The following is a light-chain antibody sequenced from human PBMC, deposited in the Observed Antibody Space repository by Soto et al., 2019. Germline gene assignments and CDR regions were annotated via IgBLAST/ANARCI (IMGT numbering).Light chain of an antibody. Sequence: QSVLTQPPSVSGAPGQRVTISCTGSSSNIGAGYDVHWYQQLPGTAPKLLIYGNSNRPSGVPDRFSGSKSGTSASLAITGLQDEDDADYYCQSYDSSPLFGGGTKLTVL. CDR2: GNS. CDR1: SSNIGAGYD. V-gene: IGLV1-40*01. J-gene: IGLJ3*02. CDR3: QSYDSSPL.